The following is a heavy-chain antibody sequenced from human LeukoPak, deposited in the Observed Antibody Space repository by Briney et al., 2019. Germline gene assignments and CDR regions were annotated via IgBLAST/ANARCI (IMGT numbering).Heavy chain of an antibody. CDR3: AITNDYGEIGY. J-gene: IGHJ4*02. D-gene: IGHD4-17*01. V-gene: IGHV4-34*01. CDR1: GGSFSGYY. Sequence: SETLSLTCAVYGGSFSGYYWSWIRQPPGKGLEWIGEINHSGSTNYNPSLKSRVTISVDTSKNQFSLKLSSVTAADTAVYYCAITNDYGEIGYWGQGTLVTVSS. CDR2: INHSGST.